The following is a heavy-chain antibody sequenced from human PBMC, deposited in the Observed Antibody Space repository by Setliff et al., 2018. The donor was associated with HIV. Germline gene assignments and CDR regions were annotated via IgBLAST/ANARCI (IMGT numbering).Heavy chain of an antibody. CDR1: AYTFTDYG. J-gene: IGHJ6*03. Sequence: ASVKVSCKASAYTFTDYGISWVRQAPGQGLEWMGWISAYNGNTNYAQKFQGRVTMTTDTSTSTAYMELRSLRSDDTAVYYCARDRTQQNWGSRGYYYMDVWGNGTTVTVSS. CDR3: ARDRTQQNWGSRGYYYMDV. V-gene: IGHV1-18*01. D-gene: IGHD7-27*01. CDR2: ISAYNGNT.